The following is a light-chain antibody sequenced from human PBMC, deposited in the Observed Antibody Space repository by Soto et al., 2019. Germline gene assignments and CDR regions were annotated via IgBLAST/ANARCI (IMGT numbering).Light chain of an antibody. CDR2: GAS. CDR3: QQYNNWWT. V-gene: IGKV3-15*01. Sequence: EIVMTQSPATLSVSPGERATLSCRASQSVSSNLARYQQKPGQAPRLLIYGASTRATGIPARFSGSGSGTECTLNISSLQSEDFAVYYCQQYNNWWTFGQGTKVEIK. J-gene: IGKJ1*01. CDR1: QSVSSN.